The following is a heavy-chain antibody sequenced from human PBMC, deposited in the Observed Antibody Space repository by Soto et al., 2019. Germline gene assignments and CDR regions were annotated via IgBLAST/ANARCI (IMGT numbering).Heavy chain of an antibody. J-gene: IGHJ4*02. D-gene: IGHD5-12*01. V-gene: IGHV4-4*07. CDR3: AREGSGYDPGDY. CDR2: IYTSGST. Sequence: PSEALSLTCTVAGGSISSYYWSWIRQPAGKGLEWIGRIYTSGSTNYNPSLKSRVTMSVDTSKKQFSLKLSSVTAADTAVYYCAREGSGYDPGDYWGQGTLVTVSS. CDR1: GGSISSYY.